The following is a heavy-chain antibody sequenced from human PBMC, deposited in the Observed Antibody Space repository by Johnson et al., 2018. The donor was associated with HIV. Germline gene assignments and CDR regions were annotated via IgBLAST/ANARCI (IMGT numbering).Heavy chain of an antibody. J-gene: IGHJ3*02. CDR2: ISYDGSNK. D-gene: IGHD4-11*01. Sequence: QEKLVESGGGVVQPGRSLRLSCAASGFTFSSYAMHWVRQAPGKGLEWVAVISYDGSNKYYADSVKGRFTISRDNSKNTLYLQMNSLRAEDTAVYYCASVRSDYSNDDAFDICGQGTMVTVSS. CDR3: ASVRSDYSNDDAFDI. V-gene: IGHV3-30*04. CDR1: GFTFSSYA.